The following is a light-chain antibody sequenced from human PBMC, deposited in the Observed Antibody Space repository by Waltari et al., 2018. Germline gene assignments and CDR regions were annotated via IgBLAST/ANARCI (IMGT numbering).Light chain of an antibody. CDR3: QSYDSSLSGSV. Sequence: QSRLMQPPLVSGAPGKSVTISCTGSSANIGAGHDVHWYQLLPGTAPKLLIYGNSNRPSGVPDRFSGSKSGTSASLAITGLQAEDEAGYYCQSYDSSLSGSVFGGGTKLTVL. J-gene: IGLJ2*01. CDR2: GNS. CDR1: SANIGAGHD. V-gene: IGLV1-40*01.